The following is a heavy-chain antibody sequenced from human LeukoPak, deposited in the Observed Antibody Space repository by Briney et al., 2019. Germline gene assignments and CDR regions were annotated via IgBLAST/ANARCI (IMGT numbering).Heavy chain of an antibody. Sequence: PSETLSLTCTVSGGSISSGDYYWSWIRQPPGKGLEWFAYIYYSGSTYYNPSLKSRVTISVDTSKNQFSLKLSSVTAADTAGYYCARGTGSLGYNWFDPWGQGTLVTVSS. CDR3: ARGTGSLGYNWFDP. J-gene: IGHJ5*02. V-gene: IGHV4-30-4*08. D-gene: IGHD7-27*01. CDR2: IYYSGST. CDR1: GGSISSGDYY.